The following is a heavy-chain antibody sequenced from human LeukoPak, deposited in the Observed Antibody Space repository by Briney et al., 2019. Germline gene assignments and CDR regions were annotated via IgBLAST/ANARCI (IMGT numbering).Heavy chain of an antibody. CDR3: AREVLWFGELFLGDY. D-gene: IGHD3-10*01. Sequence: SETLSLXCTVSGGSISSGSYYWSWIRQPAGKGLEWIGRIYTSGSTNYNPSLKSRVTISVDTSKNQFSLKLSSVTAADTAVYYCAREVLWFGELFLGDYWGQGTLVTVSS. V-gene: IGHV4-61*02. J-gene: IGHJ4*02. CDR2: IYTSGST. CDR1: GGSISSGSYY.